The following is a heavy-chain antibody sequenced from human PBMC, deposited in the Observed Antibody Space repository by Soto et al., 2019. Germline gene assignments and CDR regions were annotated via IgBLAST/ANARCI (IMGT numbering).Heavy chain of an antibody. CDR1: GYSFTSYW. CDR3: AREQCSLGIAAAGTYYYYYYGMDV. Sequence: GESLKISCKGSGYSFTSYWIGWVRQMPGKGLEWMGIIYPGDSDTRYSPSFQGQVTISADKSISTAYLQWSSLKASDTAMYYCAREQCSLGIAAAGTYYYYYYGMDVWGQGTTVTVSS. CDR2: IYPGDSDT. J-gene: IGHJ6*02. V-gene: IGHV5-51*01. D-gene: IGHD6-13*01.